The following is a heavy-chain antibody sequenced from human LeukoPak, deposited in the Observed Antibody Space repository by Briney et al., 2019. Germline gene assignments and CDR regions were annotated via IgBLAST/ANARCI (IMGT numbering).Heavy chain of an antibody. CDR1: GFTFSSYA. CDR2: ISYDGSNK. V-gene: IGHV3-30-3*01. D-gene: IGHD1-26*01. Sequence: PGGSLRLSCAASGFTFSSYAMHWVRQAPGKGLEWVAVISYDGSNKHYADSVKGRFTISRDNSKNTLYLQMNSLRGGDTAVYYCARDSSGTYGEGSDSWGQGTLVTVSS. CDR3: ARDSSGTYGEGSDS. J-gene: IGHJ4*02.